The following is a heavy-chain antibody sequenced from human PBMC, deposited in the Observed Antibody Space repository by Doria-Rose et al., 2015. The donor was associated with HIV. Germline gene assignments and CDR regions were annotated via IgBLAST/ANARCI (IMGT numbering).Heavy chain of an antibody. CDR3: ARIKSSRWYHKYYFDF. CDR2: IFSDDER. D-gene: IGHD6-13*01. CDR1: GVSLSSPGMG. J-gene: IGHJ4*02. V-gene: IGHV2-26*01. Sequence: SGPVLVKPTETLTLTCTVSGVSLSSPGMGVSWIRQPPGKALEWLANIFSDDERSYQTSLKSRLTISRGTCKSQVVLTMTDMDPVDTATYYCARIKSSRWYHKYYFDFWGQGTLVIVSA.